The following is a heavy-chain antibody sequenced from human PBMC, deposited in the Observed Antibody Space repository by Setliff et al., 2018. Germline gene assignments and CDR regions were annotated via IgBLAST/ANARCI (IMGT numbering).Heavy chain of an antibody. J-gene: IGHJ4*02. CDR2: LSYSGST. V-gene: IGHV4-61*01. CDR1: GGSISSTNHY. CDR3: ARILGYCSGGSCYVPY. Sequence: SETLSLTCTVSGGSISSTNHYWSWIRQPPGKGLEWIGDLSYSGSTKYNPSLKNRVTISVDTSKKQSSLKLNSMTAADTAMYYCARILGYCSGGSCYVPYWGQGTLVTVSS. D-gene: IGHD2-15*01.